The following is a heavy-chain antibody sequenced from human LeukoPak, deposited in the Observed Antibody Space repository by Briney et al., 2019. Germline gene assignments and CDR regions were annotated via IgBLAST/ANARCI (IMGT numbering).Heavy chain of an antibody. J-gene: IGHJ4*02. V-gene: IGHV3-53*01. CDR3: ARDIYYGSGSYFDY. CDR1: GFTVSGNF. CDR2: IDSGGRT. D-gene: IGHD3-10*01. Sequence: PGGSLRLSCAASGFTVSGNFMSRVRQAPGKGLEWVSVIDSGGRTHYADSVKGRFTISRDNSKNTLYLQMNSLRAEDTAVYYCARDIYYGSGSYFDYWGQGTLVTVSS.